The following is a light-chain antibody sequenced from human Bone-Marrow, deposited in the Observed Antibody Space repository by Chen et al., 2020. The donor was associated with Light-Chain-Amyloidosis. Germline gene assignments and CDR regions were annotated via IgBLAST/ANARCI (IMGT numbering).Light chain of an antibody. CDR3: QSADSSGTYEVI. CDR1: DLPTKY. J-gene: IGLJ2*01. Sequence: SYELTPPPSVSVSPGQTARSTCPGDDLPTKYAYWYQQKPGQAPVLVIHRDTERPSGISERFSGSSSGTKATLTISGVQAEDEADYHCQSADSSGTYEVIFGGGTKLTVL. V-gene: IGLV3-25*03. CDR2: RDT.